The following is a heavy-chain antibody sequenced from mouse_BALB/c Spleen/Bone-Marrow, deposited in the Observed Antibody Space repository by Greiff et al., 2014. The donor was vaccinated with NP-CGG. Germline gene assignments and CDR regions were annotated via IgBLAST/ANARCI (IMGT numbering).Heavy chain of an antibody. V-gene: IGHV1-9*01. CDR3: ARDWDPFAY. D-gene: IGHD4-1*01. CDR1: GYTFSSYW. J-gene: IGHJ3*01. CDR2: TLPGSGST. Sequence: QVQLQQSGAELMKPGASVKISCKATGYTFSSYWIVWVKQRPGHGLEWIGETLPGSGSTNYNEKFKGKATFTADTSSNTAYMQLSSLTSEDSAVYYCARDWDPFAYWGQGTLVTVSA.